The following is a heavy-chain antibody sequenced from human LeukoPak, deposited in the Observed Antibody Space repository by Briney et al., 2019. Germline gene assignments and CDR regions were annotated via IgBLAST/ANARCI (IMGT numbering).Heavy chain of an antibody. D-gene: IGHD3-22*01. V-gene: IGHV3-11*01. CDR3: ARITRDYDSSGYFVVGWFDP. J-gene: IGHJ5*02. CDR1: GFTFSDHY. Sequence: GGSLRLSCAASGFTFSDHYMSWIRQAPGKGLEWVSYISSSGSTIYYADSVKGRFTISRDNAKNSLYLQMNSLRAEDTAVYYCARITRDYDSSGYFVVGWFDPWGQGTLVTVSS. CDR2: ISSSGSTI.